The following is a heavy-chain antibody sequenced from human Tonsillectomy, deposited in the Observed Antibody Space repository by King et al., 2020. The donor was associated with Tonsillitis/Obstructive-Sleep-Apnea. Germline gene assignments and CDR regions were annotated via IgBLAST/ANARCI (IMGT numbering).Heavy chain of an antibody. D-gene: IGHD3-22*01. J-gene: IGHJ4*02. CDR2: VNPKSGGT. CDR1: GYTFTGYY. Sequence: QLVQSGAEVKKPGASVKVSCKASGYTFTGYYMHWVRQAPGQGLERMGWVNPKSGGTNYAQQFQGRVTMTRDTSLSTAYMELSSLRSDDTAVYYCARVAYYYDSSGPLDYWGQGTLVTVSS. V-gene: IGHV1-2*02. CDR3: ARVAYYYDSSGPLDY.